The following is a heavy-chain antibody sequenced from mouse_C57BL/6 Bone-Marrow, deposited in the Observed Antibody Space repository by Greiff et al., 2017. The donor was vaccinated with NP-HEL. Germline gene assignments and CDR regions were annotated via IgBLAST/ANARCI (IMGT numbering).Heavy chain of an antibody. CDR1: GFTFSDYY. J-gene: IGHJ4*01. CDR2: ISNGGGST. V-gene: IGHV5-12*01. D-gene: IGHD2-14*01. Sequence: EVMLVESGGGLVQPGGSLKLSCAASGFTFSDYYMYWVRQTPEKRLEWVAYISNGGGSTYYPDTVKGRFTISRDNAKNTLYLQMSRLKSEDTAMYYCARRGYGGAMDYWCQGTSVTVSS. CDR3: ARRGYGGAMDY.